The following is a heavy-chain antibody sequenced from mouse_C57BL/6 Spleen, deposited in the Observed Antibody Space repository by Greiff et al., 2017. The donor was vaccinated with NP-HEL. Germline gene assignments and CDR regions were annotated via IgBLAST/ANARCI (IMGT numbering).Heavy chain of an antibody. D-gene: IGHD2-2*01. J-gene: IGHJ4*01. Sequence: VQLQQSGPELVKPGASVKISCKASGYTFTDYYMNWVKQSPGPSLEWIGDINPNNGGTSYNQKFKGKATLTVDKSSSTAYMERRSLTSEDAAVDDCARWGGYDADYAMDYWGQGTSVTVSS. CDR2: INPNNGGT. V-gene: IGHV1-26*01. CDR1: GYTFTDYY. CDR3: ARWGGYDADYAMDY.